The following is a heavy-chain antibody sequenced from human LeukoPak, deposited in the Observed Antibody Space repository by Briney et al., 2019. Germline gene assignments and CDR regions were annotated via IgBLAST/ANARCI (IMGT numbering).Heavy chain of an antibody. Sequence: GGSLRLTCAASGLTFDKTWMHWIRQAPGKGLVWVSRIKNDGITTTYADSVKGRFTISRDNAKNSLYLQMNSLRAEDTAAYYCAADGEYAFLVWGQGTMVTVSS. CDR1: GLTFDKTW. CDR3: AADGEYAFLV. J-gene: IGHJ3*01. V-gene: IGHV3-74*01. CDR2: IKNDGITT. D-gene: IGHD2/OR15-2a*01.